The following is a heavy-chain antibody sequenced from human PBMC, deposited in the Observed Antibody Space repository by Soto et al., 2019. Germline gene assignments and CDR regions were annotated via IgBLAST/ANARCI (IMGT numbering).Heavy chain of an antibody. CDR2: ISGSGGST. CDR3: AKVRLRFLEWGTDY. D-gene: IGHD3-3*01. Sequence: GGSLRLSCAASGFTFSSYAMSWVRQAPGKGLEWVSAISGSGGSTYYADSVKGRFTISRDNSKNTLYLQMNSLRAEDTAVYYCAKVRLRFLEWGTDYRGQGTLVTVSS. J-gene: IGHJ4*02. CDR1: GFTFSSYA. V-gene: IGHV3-23*01.